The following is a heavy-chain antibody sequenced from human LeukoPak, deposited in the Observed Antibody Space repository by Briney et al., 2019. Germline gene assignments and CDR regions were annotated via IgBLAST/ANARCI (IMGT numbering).Heavy chain of an antibody. CDR2: VNPSGGST. J-gene: IGHJ4*02. CDR1: GGTFSSYA. D-gene: IGHD3-22*01. V-gene: IGHV1-46*01. CDR3: ATLYDSSGSPFDY. Sequence: ASVKVSCKASGGTFSSYAISWVRQAPGQGLEWMGIVNPSGGSTSYAQKFQGRVTMTRDMSTSTVYMELSSLRSEDTAVYYCATLYDSSGSPFDYWGQGTLVTVSS.